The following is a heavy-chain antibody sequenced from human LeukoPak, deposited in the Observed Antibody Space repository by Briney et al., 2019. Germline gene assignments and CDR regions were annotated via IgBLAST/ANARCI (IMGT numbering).Heavy chain of an antibody. Sequence: PSETLSLTCTVSGGSISSYYWSWIRQPPGKGLEWIGYIYYSGSTNYNPSLKSQVTISVDTSENQFSLKLSSVTAADTAVYYCARGGVISYYFDYWGQGTLVTVSS. J-gene: IGHJ4*02. D-gene: IGHD3-16*02. CDR3: ARGGVISYYFDY. V-gene: IGHV4-59*01. CDR2: IYYSGST. CDR1: GGSISSYY.